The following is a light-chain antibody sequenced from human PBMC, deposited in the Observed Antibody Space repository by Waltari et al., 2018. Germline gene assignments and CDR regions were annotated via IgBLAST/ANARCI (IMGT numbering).Light chain of an antibody. V-gene: IGLV3-21*02. CDR3: QVWDSSSDHVV. J-gene: IGLJ2*01. CDR2: DDS. Sequence: SYVLTQPPSVSVAPGQTARITWGGNNIGSKRVNWYRQKPGQDPVLVVYDDSDRPSGIPERFSGANSGNTATLTISRVEVGDEADYYCQVWDSSSDHVVFGGGTKLTVL. CDR1: NIGSKR.